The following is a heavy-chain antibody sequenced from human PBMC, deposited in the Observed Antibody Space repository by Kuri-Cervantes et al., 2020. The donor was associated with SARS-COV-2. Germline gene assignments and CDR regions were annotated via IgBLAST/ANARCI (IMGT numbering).Heavy chain of an antibody. Sequence: SGHTLANPPQLLTLTCTFSGFLLRTSGVGVGWIRQPPGKALEWLALIYCNDDKRYSPSLKSRLTITKDASKNQVGLTMTNMDPVDTATYYCASIAARRVSYYYYVMDVWGQGTTVTVSS. CDR3: ASIAARRVSYYYYVMDV. V-gene: IGHV2-5*01. J-gene: IGHJ6*02. CDR1: GFLLRTSGVG. D-gene: IGHD6-6*01. CDR2: IYCNDDK.